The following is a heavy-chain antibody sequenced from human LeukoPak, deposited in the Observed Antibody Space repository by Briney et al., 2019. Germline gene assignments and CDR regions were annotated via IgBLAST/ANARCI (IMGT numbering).Heavy chain of an antibody. CDR1: GFTFSSYG. J-gene: IGHJ4*02. V-gene: IGHV3-30*18. CDR3: AKDIYGGNSLSLDY. D-gene: IGHD4-23*01. Sequence: QPGRSLRLSCAASGFTFSSYGMHWVRQAPGKGLEWVAVIWYGGSNKYYADSVKGRFTISRDNSKNTLYLQMNSLRAEDTAVYYCAKDIYGGNSLSLDYWGQGTLVTVSS. CDR2: IWYGGSNK.